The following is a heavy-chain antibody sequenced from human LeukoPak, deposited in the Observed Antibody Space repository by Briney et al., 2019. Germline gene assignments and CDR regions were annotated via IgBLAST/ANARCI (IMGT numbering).Heavy chain of an antibody. CDR2: IYYSGST. CDR3: ARGAFAPAGGPASVDY. Sequence: PSETLSLTCTVSGGSISSSSYYWGWIRQPPGKGLEWIGSIYYSGSTYYNPSLKSRVTISVDTSRNQFSLKLSSVTAADTAVYYCARGAFAPAGGPASVDYWGQGTLVTVSS. CDR1: GGSISSSSYY. D-gene: IGHD1-14*01. J-gene: IGHJ4*02. V-gene: IGHV4-39*07.